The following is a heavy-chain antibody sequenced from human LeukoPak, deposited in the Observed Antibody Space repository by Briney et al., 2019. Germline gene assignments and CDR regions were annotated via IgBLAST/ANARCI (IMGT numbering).Heavy chain of an antibody. J-gene: IGHJ4*02. CDR3: ARARAVAGTPKY. Sequence: GGSLRLSCAASGFTFSSYSMNWVRQAPGKGLEWVSSISSSSSYIYYADSVKGRFTISRDNAKNSLHLQMNSLRAEDTAVYYCARARAVAGTPKYWGQGTLVTVSS. CDR2: ISSSSSYI. CDR1: GFTFSSYS. D-gene: IGHD6-19*01. V-gene: IGHV3-21*01.